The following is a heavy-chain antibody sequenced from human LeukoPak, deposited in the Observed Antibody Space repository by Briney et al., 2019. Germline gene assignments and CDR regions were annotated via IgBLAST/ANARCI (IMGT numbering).Heavy chain of an antibody. D-gene: IGHD3-16*01. CDR1: GYTYTSYY. CDR2: INPSGGST. CDR3: ATDLSGGDY. V-gene: IGHV1-46*01. J-gene: IGHJ4*02. Sequence: GASVKVSCKASGYTYTSYYMHWVRQAPGQGLEWMGIINPSGGSTSYAQKFQGRVTMTRDTSTDTAYMELSSLRSEDTAVYYCATDLSGGDYWGQGTLVTVSS.